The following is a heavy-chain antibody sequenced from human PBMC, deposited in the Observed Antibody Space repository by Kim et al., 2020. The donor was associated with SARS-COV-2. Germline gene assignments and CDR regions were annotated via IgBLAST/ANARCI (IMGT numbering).Heavy chain of an antibody. CDR2: INHSGST. D-gene: IGHD2-2*02. CDR3: ARGVRYCSSTSCYRWFDP. V-gene: IGHV4-34*01. Sequence: SETLSLTCAVYGGSFSGYYWSWIRQPPGKGLEWIGEINHSGSTNYNQSLKSRVTISVDTSKNQFSLKLSSVTAADTAVYYCARGVRYCSSTSCYRWFDPWGQGTLVTVSS. CDR1: GGSFSGYY. J-gene: IGHJ5*02.